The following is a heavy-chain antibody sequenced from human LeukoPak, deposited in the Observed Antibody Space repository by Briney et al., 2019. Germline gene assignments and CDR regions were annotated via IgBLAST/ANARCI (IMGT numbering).Heavy chain of an antibody. D-gene: IGHD6-13*01. CDR1: GGSISSYY. CDR3: ATGPGYSSSWYPT. J-gene: IGHJ5*02. CDR2: IYYSGST. Sequence: SETLSLTCTVYGGSISSYYWSWIRQPPGKGLEWIGYIYYSGSTNYNPSLKSRVTISVDTSKNQFSLKLSSVTAADTAVYYCATGPGYSSSWYPTWGQGTLVTVSS. V-gene: IGHV4-59*01.